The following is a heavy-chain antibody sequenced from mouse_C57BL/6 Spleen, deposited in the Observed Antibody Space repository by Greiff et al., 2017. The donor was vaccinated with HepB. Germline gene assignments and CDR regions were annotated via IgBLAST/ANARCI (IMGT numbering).Heavy chain of an antibody. V-gene: IGHV1-64*01. CDR1: GYTFTSYW. CDR3: ARGFSITTVVSYYFDY. CDR2: IHPNSGST. D-gene: IGHD1-1*01. J-gene: IGHJ2*01. Sequence: QVQLKQPGAELVKPGASVKLSCKASGYTFTSYWMHWVKQRPGQGLEWIGMIHPNSGSTNYNEKFKSKATLTVDKSSSTAYMQLSSLTSEDSAVYYCARGFSITTVVSYYFDYWGQGTTLTVSS.